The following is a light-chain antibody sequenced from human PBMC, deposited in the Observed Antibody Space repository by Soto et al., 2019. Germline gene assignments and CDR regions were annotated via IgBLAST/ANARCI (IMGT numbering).Light chain of an antibody. J-gene: IGKJ4*01. CDR2: GAS. Sequence: TVMTQSPATLSVSPGGRATLSCRASQSISTKLAWYQQKPGQAPGLLIYGASTMAPGIPVRFSGSGSGTEFTLTITSLQSEDFAVYYCQEYNDWRPITFGGGTKVEIK. V-gene: IGKV3-15*01. CDR3: QEYNDWRPIT. CDR1: QSISTK.